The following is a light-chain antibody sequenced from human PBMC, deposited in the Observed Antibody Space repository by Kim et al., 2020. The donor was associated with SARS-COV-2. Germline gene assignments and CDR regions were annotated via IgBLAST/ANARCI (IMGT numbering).Light chain of an antibody. Sequence: DIQMTQSPSTLSAFVGNRVTITCRASQSVDSWLAWYQQKPGKAPKLLIYQASKLASGVPSKFSGSGSGTDLTRTISNLQPDDSESYYCKQYETYWTFGPGTKVDIK. CDR2: QAS. CDR1: QSVDSW. V-gene: IGKV1-5*03. J-gene: IGKJ1*01. CDR3: KQYETYWT.